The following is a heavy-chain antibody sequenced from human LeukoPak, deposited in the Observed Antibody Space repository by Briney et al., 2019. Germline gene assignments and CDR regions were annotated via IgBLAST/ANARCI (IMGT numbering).Heavy chain of an antibody. CDR2: INSDGSSA. J-gene: IGHJ4*02. CDR1: GFTFSSYW. Sequence: GGSLRLSCAASGFTFSSYWMHWVRQAPGKGLVYVSRINSDGSSANYADSVQGRFTISRDNAKNTLYLEMNSLRADDTAVYYCARPVTGTYAPLEYWGQGTLVTVSS. V-gene: IGHV3-74*01. D-gene: IGHD1-1*01. CDR3: ARPVTGTYAPLEY.